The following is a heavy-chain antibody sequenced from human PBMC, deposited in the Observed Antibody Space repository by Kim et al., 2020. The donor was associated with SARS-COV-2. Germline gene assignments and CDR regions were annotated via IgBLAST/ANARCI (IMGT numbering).Heavy chain of an antibody. J-gene: IGHJ4*02. V-gene: IGHV3-48*04. Sequence: YYADSVKGRFTISRDNAKNSLYLQMNSLRAEDTAVYYCAREGPLLYYFDYWGQGTLVTVSS. D-gene: IGHD2-15*01. CDR3: AREGPLLYYFDY.